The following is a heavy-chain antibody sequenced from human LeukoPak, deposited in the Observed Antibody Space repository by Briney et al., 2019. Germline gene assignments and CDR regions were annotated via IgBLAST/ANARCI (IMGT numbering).Heavy chain of an antibody. J-gene: IGHJ4*02. V-gene: IGHV3-23*01. CDR2: ISGGGGST. CDR3: AKENWVYNWKYDSSGSGINY. Sequence: GGSLRLSCAASGFTLSSYAMSWVRQAPGKGLEWVSTISGGGGSTYYADSVKGRFSISRDNSKNTLYLQMNSLRGEDTAVYYCAKENWVYNWKYDSSGSGINYWGQGTLVTVSS. CDR1: GFTLSSYA. D-gene: IGHD3-22*01.